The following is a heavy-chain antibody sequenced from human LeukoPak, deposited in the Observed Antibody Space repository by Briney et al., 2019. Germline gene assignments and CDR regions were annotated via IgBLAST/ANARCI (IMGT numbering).Heavy chain of an antibody. CDR2: ISAYNGNT. CDR1: GYTFSSYA. Sequence: AASVKVSCKASGYTFSSYAITWVRQAPGQGLEWMGWISAYNGNTNYAEKLQGRVTMTTDTSTSTAYMELRSLTADDTAVYYCARWTSGWWNWFDPWGQGTLVTVSS. D-gene: IGHD6-19*01. V-gene: IGHV1-18*01. CDR3: ARWTSGWWNWFDP. J-gene: IGHJ5*02.